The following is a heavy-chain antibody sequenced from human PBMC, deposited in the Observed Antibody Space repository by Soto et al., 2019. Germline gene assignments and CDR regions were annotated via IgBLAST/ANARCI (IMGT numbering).Heavy chain of an antibody. Sequence: QVQLQESGPGLVNPPETLPLTCTVFGAAISTNYWSWIRKPPGQGLGWIGYIYYIGTASYNPSLKSRVTISLDTSKNQFSLRLSAVTAADTAVYYCARGGHCTDGVCSALDYWGQGTLVTVSS. CDR1: GAAISTNY. CDR2: IYYIGTA. J-gene: IGHJ4*02. CDR3: ARGGHCTDGVCSALDY. D-gene: IGHD2-8*01. V-gene: IGHV4-59*08.